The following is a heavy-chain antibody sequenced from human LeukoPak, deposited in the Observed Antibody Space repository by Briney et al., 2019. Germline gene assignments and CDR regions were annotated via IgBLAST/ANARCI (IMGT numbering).Heavy chain of an antibody. V-gene: IGHV4-4*02. D-gene: IGHD2-2*01. CDR1: GASISSSHW. J-gene: IGHJ1*01. Sequence: SETLSLTCAVSGASISSSHWWSWVRQPPRKGLEWFGEIYHGGSTNCNPSLKGRVTISVDRSNNQFSLRLTSVTAADAAVYYCARGYCSSTICFQYFHHWGQGTLVTVSS. CDR2: IYHGGST. CDR3: ARGYCSSTICFQYFHH.